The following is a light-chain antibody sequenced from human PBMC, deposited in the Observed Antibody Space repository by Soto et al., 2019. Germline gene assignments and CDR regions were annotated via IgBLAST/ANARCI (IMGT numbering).Light chain of an antibody. CDR3: QQRHVWPIT. CDR1: QSFRGL. V-gene: IGKV3-11*01. Sequence: EVVLTQAPVTLSLSPGERATLSCRASQSFRGLLAWYQQKPGQAPRLLIYDAYNRATGIPPRFSGSGSGTAFTLTISSLEPEDAAVYYCQQRHVWPITFGQGTRLEIK. CDR2: DAY. J-gene: IGKJ5*01.